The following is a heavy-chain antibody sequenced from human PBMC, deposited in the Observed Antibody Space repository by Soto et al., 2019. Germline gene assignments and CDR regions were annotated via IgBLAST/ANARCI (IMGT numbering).Heavy chain of an antibody. CDR3: AKGRSYYYYYGVDV. J-gene: IGHJ6*02. CDR2: IIDSGAST. Sequence: GGSLRLSCAASGFTFRSCAMGWVRQAPGKGLEWVSDIIDSGASTYYADSVKGRFTIPRDNSKSTLYLQMNSLRAEDTALYYCAKGRSYYYYYGVDVWGQGTTVT. CDR1: GFTFRSCA. V-gene: IGHV3-23*01.